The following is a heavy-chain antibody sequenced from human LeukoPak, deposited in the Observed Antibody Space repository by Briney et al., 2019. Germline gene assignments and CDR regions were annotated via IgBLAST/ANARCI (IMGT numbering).Heavy chain of an antibody. CDR1: GFTFSSYA. CDR3: ARVAVAAAFDY. CDR2: ISYDGSNK. Sequence: GRSLRLSCAASGFTFSSYAMHWVRQAPGKGLEWVAVISYDGSNKYYADSMKGRFTISRDNSKNTLYLQMNSLRAEDTAVYYCARVAVAAAFDYWGQGTLVTVSS. D-gene: IGHD6-19*01. V-gene: IGHV3-30-3*01. J-gene: IGHJ4*02.